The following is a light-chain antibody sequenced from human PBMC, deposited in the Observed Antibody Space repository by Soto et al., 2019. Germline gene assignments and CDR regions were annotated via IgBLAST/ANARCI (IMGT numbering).Light chain of an antibody. Sequence: IVMTQSPATLYLSPGERATLSCRASQSFSTNLAWYQQKPGQAPRRLIFGASTRATGIPARFSVSGSGTEFTLTISSLQHEDFAVYDGQQYNDWTRTFGQGTKVDIK. CDR3: QQYNDWTRT. CDR1: QSFSTN. CDR2: GAS. J-gene: IGKJ1*01. V-gene: IGKV3-15*01.